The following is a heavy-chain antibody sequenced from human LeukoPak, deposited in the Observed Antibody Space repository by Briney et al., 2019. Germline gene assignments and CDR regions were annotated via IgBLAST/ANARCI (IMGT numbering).Heavy chain of an antibody. J-gene: IGHJ4*02. CDR2: IKSDGITT. CDR3: ARGMFHGYCTDY. V-gene: IGHV3-74*01. CDR1: GFTFTNYW. D-gene: IGHD3-3*01. Sequence: GGSLRLSCAASGFTFTNYWIHWVRQAPGKGLMWVSRIKSDGITTNYADSVKGRFTISRDSAKNTVYLQMNSLRAEDTAVYFCARGMFHGYCTDYWGQGTWVPVSS.